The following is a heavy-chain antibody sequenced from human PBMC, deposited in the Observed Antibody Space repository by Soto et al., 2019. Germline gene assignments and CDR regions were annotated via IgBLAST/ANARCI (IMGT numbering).Heavy chain of an antibody. J-gene: IGHJ5*02. Sequence: QITLKESGPTLVKPTQTLTLTCTFSGFSLSTSGLGVGRTRQPPGKALEWLALIHWDNDRRYSPSLKNRLTMTRDTSENRLVLTRTDMDPVDTATYYCVREVDLWTWGQGTLVTVSS. V-gene: IGHV2-5*02. CDR3: VREVDLWT. CDR1: GFSLSTSGLG. CDR2: IHWDNDR. D-gene: IGHD3-3*01.